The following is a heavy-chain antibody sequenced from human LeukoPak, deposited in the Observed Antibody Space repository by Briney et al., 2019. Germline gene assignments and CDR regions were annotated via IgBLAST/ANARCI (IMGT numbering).Heavy chain of an antibody. J-gene: IGHJ4*02. V-gene: IGHV4-31*03. CDR3: ARVGYLAGPFDY. CDR2: IYYSGST. CDR1: GGSISSGGYY. Sequence: PSQTLSLTCTVSGGSISSGGYYWSWIRQHPGTGLEWIGYIYYSGSTYYNPSLKSRVTISVDTSKNQFSLKLSSVTAADTAVYYCARVGYLAGPFDYWGQGTLVTVSS. D-gene: IGHD5-12*01.